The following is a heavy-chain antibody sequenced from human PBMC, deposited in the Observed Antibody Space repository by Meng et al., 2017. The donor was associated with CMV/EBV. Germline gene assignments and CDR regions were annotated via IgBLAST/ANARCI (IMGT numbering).Heavy chain of an antibody. D-gene: IGHD4-11*01. V-gene: IGHV3-30*02. CDR2: IRFDGSSE. CDR1: GVTFSSYD. J-gene: IGHJ5*02. CDR3: ARKYSSSSRWFDP. Sequence: GESLKISCVVSGVTFSSYDMFWVRQAPGKGLEWVAFIRFDGSSEYYADSVKGRFTISRDDSEDTLYLRMNSLSSEDTAMYYCARKYSSSSRWFDPWGQGTQVTVSS.